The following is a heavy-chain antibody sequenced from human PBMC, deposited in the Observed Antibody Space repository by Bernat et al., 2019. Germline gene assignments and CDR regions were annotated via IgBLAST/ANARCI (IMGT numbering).Heavy chain of an antibody. CDR3: AKEYNYGFDY. D-gene: IGHD5-18*01. Sequence: QVQLVESGGGVVQPGRSLRLSCAASGFTFSSYGMHWVRQAPGKGLEWVAVISYDGSNKYYADSVKGRFTISRYNTKNTLYLQMNSLKAEDTAEYYCAKEYNYGFDYWGQGTLVTVSS. V-gene: IGHV3-30*18. J-gene: IGHJ4*02. CDR1: GFTFSSYG. CDR2: ISYDGSNK.